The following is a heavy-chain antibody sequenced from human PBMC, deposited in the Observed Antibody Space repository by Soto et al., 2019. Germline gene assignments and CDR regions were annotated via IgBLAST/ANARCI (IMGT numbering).Heavy chain of an antibody. CDR2: ISYDGSNK. D-gene: IGHD6-13*01. CDR1: GFTFSSYG. J-gene: IGHJ4*02. V-gene: IGHV3-30*18. Sequence: GGSLSLSCAASGFTFSSYGIHWVRPAPGKGLECVAVISYDGSNKYYADSVKGRFTISRDNSKNTLYLQMNSLRAEDTAVYYCAKEHSSSWYDFDYWGQGTLVTVSS. CDR3: AKEHSSSWYDFDY.